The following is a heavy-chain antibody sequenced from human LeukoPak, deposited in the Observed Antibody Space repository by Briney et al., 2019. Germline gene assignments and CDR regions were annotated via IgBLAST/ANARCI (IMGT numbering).Heavy chain of an antibody. V-gene: IGHV1-18*04. CDR1: GYTFTGYY. CDR3: ARGVTARGFYYYMDI. CDR2: ISAYNGNT. J-gene: IGHJ6*03. D-gene: IGHD2-21*02. Sequence: ASVKVSCKASGYTFTGYYMHWVRQAPGQGLEWMGWISAYNGNTNYAQKLQGRVTMTTDTSTSTAYMELSSLRPDDTAVYSCARGVTARGFYYYMDIWGNGTTVTISS.